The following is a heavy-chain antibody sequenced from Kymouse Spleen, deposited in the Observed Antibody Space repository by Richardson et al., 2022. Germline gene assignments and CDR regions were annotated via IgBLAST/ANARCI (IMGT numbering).Heavy chain of an antibody. J-gene: IGHJ6*02. CDR1: GGSISSSNW. D-gene: IGHD3-9*01. CDR3: ARVGADILTGYYYYYYGMDV. Sequence: QVQLQESGPGLVKPSGTLSLTCAVSGGSISSSNWWSWVRQPPGKGLEWIGEIYHSGSTNYNPSLKSRVTISVDKSKNQFSLKLSSVTAADTAVYYCARVGADILTGYYYYYYGMDVWGQGTTVTVSS. CDR2: IYHSGST. V-gene: IGHV4-4*02.